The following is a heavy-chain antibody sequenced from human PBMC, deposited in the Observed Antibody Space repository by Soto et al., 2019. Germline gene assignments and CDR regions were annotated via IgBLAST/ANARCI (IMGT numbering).Heavy chain of an antibody. Sequence: GESLKISCAASGFTFSSYSMNWVRQAPGKGLEWVSSISSSSSYIYYADSGKGRFTISRDNAKNSLYLQMNSLRAEDTAVYYCAREFSVAAGYFDYWGQGTLVTGAS. CDR2: ISSSSSYI. CDR1: GFTFSSYS. V-gene: IGHV3-21*01. CDR3: AREFSVAAGYFDY. J-gene: IGHJ4*02.